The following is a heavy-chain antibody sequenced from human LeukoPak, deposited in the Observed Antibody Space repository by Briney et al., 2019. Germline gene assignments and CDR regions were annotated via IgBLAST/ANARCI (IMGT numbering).Heavy chain of an antibody. D-gene: IGHD6-13*01. CDR1: GGSISSYY. Sequence: PAECLSLTCTVAGGSISSYYRRWTRHPAGEWLEWIGCIFTSVSTNYNPSFKGRVPMSVDTSKNQFSLKLSSVTAADTAVYYCARVSQQLVPYYYYYYYMDVWGKGTTVTVSS. CDR2: IFTSVST. CDR3: ARVSQQLVPYYYYYYYMDV. J-gene: IGHJ6*03. V-gene: IGHV4-4*07.